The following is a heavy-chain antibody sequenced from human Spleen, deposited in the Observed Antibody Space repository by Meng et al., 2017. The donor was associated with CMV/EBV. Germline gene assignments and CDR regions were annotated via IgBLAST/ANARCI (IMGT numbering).Heavy chain of an antibody. Sequence: GGSLRLSCAASRFTFSRYEMNWVRQAPGKGLEWVSLITWDSFSTYYADSVKGRFTISRDNNKNSLYLQMNSLRTEDTALYYCAKDLYELGPFDSWGQGNLVTVSS. D-gene: IGHD7-27*01. J-gene: IGHJ4*02. CDR1: RFTFSRYE. CDR3: AKDLYELGPFDS. CDR2: ITWDSFST. V-gene: IGHV3-43*02.